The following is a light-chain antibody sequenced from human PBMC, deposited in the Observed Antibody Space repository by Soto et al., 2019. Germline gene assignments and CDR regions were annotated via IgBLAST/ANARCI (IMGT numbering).Light chain of an antibody. CDR2: GSS. Sequence: EVVLTQSPSTLSLSPGERATLSCRASQSVSNNYFAWYQQKPGQAPRLLIFGSSDRATGIPDRFSGSGSGTDFSLTISRRQPEDFAVYYCQQYGSSPPYTFGQGTKLEIK. J-gene: IGKJ2*01. V-gene: IGKV3-20*01. CDR1: QSVSNNY. CDR3: QQYGSSPPYT.